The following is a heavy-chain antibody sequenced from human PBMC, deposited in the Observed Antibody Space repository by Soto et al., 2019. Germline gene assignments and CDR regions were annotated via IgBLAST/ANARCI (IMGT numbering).Heavy chain of an antibody. CDR3: ARGKKRYCSSTSCPAYFDY. CDR1: GWSFSGYY. CDR2: INHSGST. J-gene: IGHJ4*02. D-gene: IGHD2-2*01. V-gene: IGHV4-34*01. Sequence: SETLSLTCAVYGWSFSGYYWSWIRQPPGKGLEWIGEINHSGSTNYNPSLKSRVTISVDTSKNQFSLKLSSVTAADTAVYYCARGKKRYCSSTSCPAYFDYWGQGTLVTVSS.